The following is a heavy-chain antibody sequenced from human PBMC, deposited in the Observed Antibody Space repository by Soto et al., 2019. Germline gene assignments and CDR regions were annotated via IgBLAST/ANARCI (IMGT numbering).Heavy chain of an antibody. CDR1: GFTFSSYG. CDR3: AREGTPNYGYYYYYMDV. J-gene: IGHJ6*03. Sequence: VQLVESGGGVVQPGRSLRLSCAASGFTFSSYGMHWVRQAPGKGLEWVAVIWYDGSNKYYADSVKGRFTISRDNSKNTLYLQMNSLRAEDTAVYYCAREGTPNYGYYYYYMDVWGKGTTVTVSS. D-gene: IGHD4-17*01. CDR2: IWYDGSNK. V-gene: IGHV3-33*01.